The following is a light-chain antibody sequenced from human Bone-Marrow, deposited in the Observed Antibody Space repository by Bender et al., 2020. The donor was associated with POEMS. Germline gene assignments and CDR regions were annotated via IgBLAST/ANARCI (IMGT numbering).Light chain of an antibody. CDR1: TSDVGNYNL. Sequence: QSALTQPASLSGSPGQSIAISCTGSTSDVGNYNLVTWYRQHPGKAPTLIIYEVNNRPSGISSRFSGSKSGITASLTISGLQAEDEAVYYCCSYAGRSTWVFGGGTKVTVL. J-gene: IGLJ3*02. V-gene: IGLV2-23*02. CDR2: EVN. CDR3: CSYAGRSTWV.